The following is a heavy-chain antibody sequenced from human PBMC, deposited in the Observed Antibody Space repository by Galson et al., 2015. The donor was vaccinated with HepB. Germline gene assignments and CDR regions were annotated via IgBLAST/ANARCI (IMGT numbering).Heavy chain of an antibody. Sequence: SLRLSCAASGFTFSSYGMHWVRQAPGKGLEWVAVIWYDGSNKYYADSVKGRFTISRDNSKNTLYLQMNSLRAEDTAVYYCARGAYEEWLPDGPWGQGTLVTVSS. V-gene: IGHV3-33*01. CDR2: IWYDGSNK. D-gene: IGHD3-3*01. CDR1: GFTFSSYG. J-gene: IGHJ5*02. CDR3: ARGAYEEWLPDGP.